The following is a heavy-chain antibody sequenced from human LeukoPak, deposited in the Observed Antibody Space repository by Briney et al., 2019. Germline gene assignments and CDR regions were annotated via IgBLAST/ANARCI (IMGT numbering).Heavy chain of an antibody. Sequence: PSETLSLTCTVSGGSISSYHWSWIRQPPGKGLEWIGYIYYSGSTYYSPSLKSRVTISLDTSRNQFSLKLTSVTAADTAVYYCAKSNGYGLVDIWGQGTMVTVSS. CDR3: AKSNGYGLVDI. CDR1: GGSISSYH. D-gene: IGHD3-10*01. CDR2: IYYSGST. V-gene: IGHV4-59*12. J-gene: IGHJ3*02.